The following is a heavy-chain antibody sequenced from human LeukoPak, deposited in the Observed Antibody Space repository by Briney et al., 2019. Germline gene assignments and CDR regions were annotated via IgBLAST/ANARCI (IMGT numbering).Heavy chain of an antibody. D-gene: IGHD2-8*01. CDR1: GFAFSNYW. CDR3: ARSRYYPDV. V-gene: IGHV3-74*01. CDR2: ISSDGSST. J-gene: IGHJ6*02. Sequence: GGSLRLSCAASGFAFSNYWMHWVRQAPGKGLVWVSRISSDGSSTSYADSVKGRFTISRDNAKNTLFLQMNSLRAEDTAVYYCARSRYYPDVWGQGTTVTVSS.